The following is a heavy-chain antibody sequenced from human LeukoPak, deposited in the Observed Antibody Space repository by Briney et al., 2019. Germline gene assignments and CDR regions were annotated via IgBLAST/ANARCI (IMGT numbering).Heavy chain of an antibody. CDR1: GFTFSIYA. V-gene: IGHV3-23*01. CDR3: AKPHGSLDAFDI. CDR2: ISGSGGST. Sequence: GGSLRLSCAAAGFTFSIYAMSWVRQAPGKGLEWVSAISGSGGSTYYADSVKGRFTISRDNSKNTLYLQMNSLRAEDTAVYYCAKPHGSLDAFDIWGQGTMVTVSS. J-gene: IGHJ3*02. D-gene: IGHD1-26*01.